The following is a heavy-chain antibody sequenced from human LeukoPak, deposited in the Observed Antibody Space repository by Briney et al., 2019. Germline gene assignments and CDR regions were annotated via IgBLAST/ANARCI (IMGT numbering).Heavy chain of an antibody. CDR1: GYTFTSYY. D-gene: IGHD1-7*01. V-gene: IGHV1-46*01. J-gene: IGHJ4*02. CDR2: INPSGGST. CDR3: ARVCQTNYNWNYPRMEYYFDY. Sequence: GASVKVSCKASGYTFTSYYMHWVRQAPGQGLEWMGIINPSGGSTSYAQKFQGRVTMTRDMSTSTVYMELSSLRSEDTAVYYCARVCQTNYNWNYPRMEYYFDYWGQGTLVTVSS.